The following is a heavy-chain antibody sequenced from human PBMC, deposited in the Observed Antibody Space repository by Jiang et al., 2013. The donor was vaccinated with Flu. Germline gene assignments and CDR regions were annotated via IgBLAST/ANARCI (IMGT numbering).Heavy chain of an antibody. Sequence: VQLLESGGGLVQPGGSLRLSCATSGFTFTSFWMAWVRQAPGKGLEWVANLKPDGSGTDYVDSVEGRFTISRDNAKNSLSLQMNSLRVEDTAVYYCARHGSWNFDFWGQGTLVTVSS. CDR3: ARHGSWNFDF. V-gene: IGHV3-7*03. CDR2: LKPDGSGT. J-gene: IGHJ4*02. CDR1: GFTFTSFW. D-gene: IGHD1-26*01.